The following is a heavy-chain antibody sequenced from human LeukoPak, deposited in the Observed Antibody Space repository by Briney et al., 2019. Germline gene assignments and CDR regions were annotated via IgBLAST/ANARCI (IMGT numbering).Heavy chain of an antibody. V-gene: IGHV3-7*04. CDR3: TRDALFGAGRTHLDF. J-gene: IGHJ4*02. CDR1: EFTFNRYW. D-gene: IGHD3-16*01. CDR2: IKHDGSEA. Sequence: GGSLRLSCAAPEFTFNRYWMSWVRQAPGKGLEWLANIKHDGSEAHYVDSVKGRFTISRDNAKNSLSLQMNSLHVDDTGVHFCTRDALFGAGRTHLDFWSQGTLVSVSS.